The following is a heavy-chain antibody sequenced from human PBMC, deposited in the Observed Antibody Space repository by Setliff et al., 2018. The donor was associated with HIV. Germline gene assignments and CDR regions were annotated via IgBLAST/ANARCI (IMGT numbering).Heavy chain of an antibody. D-gene: IGHD3-22*01. J-gene: IGHJ3*02. CDR3: ARCRSYYDSSGYYPPPFDAFDI. CDR1: GYTFTSYW. Sequence: GESLKISCKGSGYTFTSYWIGWVRQMPGKGLEWMGTIYPGDSYTRYSPSFQGQVTISADKSIRTAYLQWSSLKDSDTALYYCARCRSYYDSSGYYPPPFDAFDIWGQGTMVTVSS. CDR2: IYPGDSYT. V-gene: IGHV5-51*01.